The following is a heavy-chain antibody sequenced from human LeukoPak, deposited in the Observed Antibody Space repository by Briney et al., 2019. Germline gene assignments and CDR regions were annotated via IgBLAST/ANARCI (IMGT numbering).Heavy chain of an antibody. Sequence: PSETLSLTCTVSGGSISSYYWSWIRQPAGKGLEWIGRIYTSGSTNYNPSLKSRVTISVDKSKSQFSLKLSSVTAADTAVYYCARGSGSYYGNWFDPWGQGTLVTVSS. D-gene: IGHD1-26*01. CDR1: GGSISSYY. V-gene: IGHV4-4*07. CDR3: ARGSGSYYGNWFDP. CDR2: IYTSGST. J-gene: IGHJ5*02.